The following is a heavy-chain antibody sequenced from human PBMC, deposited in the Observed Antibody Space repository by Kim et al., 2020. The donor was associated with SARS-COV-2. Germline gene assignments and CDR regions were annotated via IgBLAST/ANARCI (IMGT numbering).Heavy chain of an antibody. Sequence: GSLRLSCAASGFTVINSYMTWVRQAPGKGLEWVSTIYTSGATYYADSVRGRFTVSRDNSKNALFLQMTTLRAEDTAVYFCARGLVGSTTSFDSWGQGTL. V-gene: IGHV3-66*01. CDR3: ARGLVGSTTSFDS. CDR1: GFTVINSY. D-gene: IGHD1-26*01. CDR2: IYTSGAT. J-gene: IGHJ4*02.